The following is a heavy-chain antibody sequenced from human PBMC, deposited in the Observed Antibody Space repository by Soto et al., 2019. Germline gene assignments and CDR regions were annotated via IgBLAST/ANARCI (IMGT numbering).Heavy chain of an antibody. V-gene: IGHV3-23*01. J-gene: IGHJ6*04. D-gene: IGHD1-1*01. Sequence: EVQLLESGGGLVQPGGSLRLSCAASGFTFSNYIMRWVRQAPGKGLEWVSSISASGGNTFYADSVKGRFSISRDNSKNTLYLQMNSLGDADMAVCYCARNRSTELYYGMDVWGLGTTVTVSS. CDR3: ARNRSTELYYGMDV. CDR2: ISASGGNT. CDR1: GFTFSNYI.